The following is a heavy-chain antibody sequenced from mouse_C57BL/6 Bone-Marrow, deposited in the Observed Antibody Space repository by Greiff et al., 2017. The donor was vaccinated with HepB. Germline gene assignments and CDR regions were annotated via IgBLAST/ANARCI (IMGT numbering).Heavy chain of an antibody. CDR3: ALWSFAY. CDR2: INPSTGGT. J-gene: IGHJ3*01. Sequence: VQLKESGPELVKPGASVKISCKASGYSFTGYYMNWVKQSPEKSLEWIGEINPSTGGTTYNQKLKAKATLTVDKSSSTAYMQLKSLTSEDSAVYYCALWSFAYWGQGTLVTVSA. CDR1: GYSFTGYY. D-gene: IGHD1-1*02. V-gene: IGHV1-42*01.